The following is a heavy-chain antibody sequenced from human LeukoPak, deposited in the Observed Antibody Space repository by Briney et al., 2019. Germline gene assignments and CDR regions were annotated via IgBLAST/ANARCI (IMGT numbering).Heavy chain of an antibody. Sequence: GASVKVACKASGYTFTTYTMHWVRQAPGQRLEWMGWINAGNGNTKYSQKLQGRVTITRDTSASTAYMDLSSLRSEDTAVYYCAREAPGGSYGYWGQGTLVTVSS. D-gene: IGHD1-26*01. J-gene: IGHJ4*02. V-gene: IGHV1-3*01. CDR2: INAGNGNT. CDR1: GYTFTTYT. CDR3: AREAPGGSYGY.